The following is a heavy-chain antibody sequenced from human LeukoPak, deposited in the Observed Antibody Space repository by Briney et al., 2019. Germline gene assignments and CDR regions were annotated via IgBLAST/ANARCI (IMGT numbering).Heavy chain of an antibody. CDR1: GFTFSSHW. V-gene: IGHV3-7*03. CDR3: AKDIGSGYDWYFDL. CDR2: IKEDGSQK. D-gene: IGHD5-12*01. Sequence: GGSLRLSCAASGFTFSSHWMSWVRQAPGKGLEWVANIKEDGSQKYYVDSVKGRFTISKDNAKNSLYLQMNSLRAEDMALYYCAKDIGSGYDWYFDLWGRGTLVTVSS. J-gene: IGHJ2*01.